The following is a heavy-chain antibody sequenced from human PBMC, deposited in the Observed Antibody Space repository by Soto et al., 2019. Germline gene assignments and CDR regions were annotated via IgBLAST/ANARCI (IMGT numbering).Heavy chain of an antibody. V-gene: IGHV4-61*01. CDR1: GGSVTSGNYY. CDR2: IYYSGST. J-gene: IGHJ4*02. CDR3: ARGPVVTPFVDY. Sequence: QVQLQESGPGLVKPSETLSLTCTVSGGSVTSGNYYWSWIRQPPGKGLEWIGHIYYSGSTNYNPSLKSRVTISVDASKIQFSLKLSSVTAADTAIYYCARGPVVTPFVDYCGQGTLVTVSS. D-gene: IGHD2-21*02.